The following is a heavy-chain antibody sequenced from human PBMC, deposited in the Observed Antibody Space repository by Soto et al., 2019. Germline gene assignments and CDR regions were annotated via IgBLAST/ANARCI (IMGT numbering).Heavy chain of an antibody. Sequence: GASVKVSCKASGYTFTSYGISWVRQAPGQGLEWMGWISAYNGNTNYAQKLQGRVTMTTDTSTLSLQMNSLRVDDTAVYYCARTRGYSDYDLDYWGQGTLVTVSS. D-gene: IGHD5-12*01. CDR3: ARTRGYSDYDLDY. V-gene: IGHV1-18*01. J-gene: IGHJ4*02. CDR1: GYTFTSYG. CDR2: ISAYNGNT.